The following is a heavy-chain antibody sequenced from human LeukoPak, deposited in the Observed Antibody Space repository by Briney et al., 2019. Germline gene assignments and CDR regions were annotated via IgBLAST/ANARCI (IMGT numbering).Heavy chain of an antibody. V-gene: IGHV4-31*03. Sequence: SETLSLTCSVSRGSISSGGYYWNWVRQLPEKGLEWLGYISHSGYSYYTPSLKSRLTISMDTSKNQFSLKLTSVTAADTAVYYCAKFGSDAFDIWGQGTMVTVSS. CDR1: RGSISSGGYY. J-gene: IGHJ3*02. CDR2: ISHSGYS. D-gene: IGHD3-10*01. CDR3: AKFGSDAFDI.